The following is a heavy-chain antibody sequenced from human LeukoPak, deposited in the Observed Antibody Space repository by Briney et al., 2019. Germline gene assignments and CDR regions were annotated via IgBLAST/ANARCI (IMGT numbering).Heavy chain of an antibody. V-gene: IGHV3-48*01. D-gene: IGHD6-19*01. CDR3: AREGQWPRYYFDY. Sequence: PGGSLRLSCAASEFTFSSYSMNWVRQAPGKGLEWVSYITNSGNSKSYADSVKGRFTISRDNTKNSLYLQMNGLRAEDTAVYYCAREGQWPRYYFDYWGQGTLVTVSS. CDR1: EFTFSSYS. J-gene: IGHJ4*02. CDR2: ITNSGNSK.